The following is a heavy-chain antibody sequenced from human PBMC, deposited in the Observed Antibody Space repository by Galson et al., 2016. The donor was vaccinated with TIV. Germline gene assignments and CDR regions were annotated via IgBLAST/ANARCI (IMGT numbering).Heavy chain of an antibody. Sequence: LRLSCAVSGFTFSAYSMHWVRQAPGKGLELVAVISYDGSNKYYTDSVKGRFTISRDNSKYTLYLQMDSLRVEDTAVYLCARDVREYDYVWGSYPDYWGQGTLVTVSP. CDR2: ISYDGSNK. D-gene: IGHD3-16*02. CDR1: GFTFSAYS. V-gene: IGHV3-30*04. CDR3: ARDVREYDYVWGSYPDY. J-gene: IGHJ4*02.